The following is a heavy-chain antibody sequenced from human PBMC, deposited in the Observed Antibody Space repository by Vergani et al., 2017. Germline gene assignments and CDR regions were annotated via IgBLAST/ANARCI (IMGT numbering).Heavy chain of an antibody. CDR2: IWYDGSNK. D-gene: IGHD1-20*01. J-gene: IGHJ6*02. Sequence: QVQLVESGGGVVQPGRSLRLSCAASGFTFSSYGMHWVRQAPGKGLEWVAVIWYDGSNKYYADSVKGRFTISRDNAKNSLYLQMNSLRAEDTAVYYCARSYNWNYYYYYGMDVWGQGTTVTVSS. CDR3: ARSYNWNYYYYYGMDV. V-gene: IGHV3-33*03. CDR1: GFTFSSYG.